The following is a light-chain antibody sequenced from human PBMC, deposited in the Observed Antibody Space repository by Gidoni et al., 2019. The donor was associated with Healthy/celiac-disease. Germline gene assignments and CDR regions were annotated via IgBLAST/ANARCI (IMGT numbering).Light chain of an antibody. CDR1: QDISNY. Sequence: IQMTQSPSSLSASVGDSVTITCRASQDISNYLAWYQLESGKVPKLLIYGASTLQSGVPSRFSGSGSGTDFTLTINGLQPEDVATYYCQRCNSAPYTFGQGTKLEI. CDR3: QRCNSAPYT. J-gene: IGKJ2*01. CDR2: GAS. V-gene: IGKV1-27*01.